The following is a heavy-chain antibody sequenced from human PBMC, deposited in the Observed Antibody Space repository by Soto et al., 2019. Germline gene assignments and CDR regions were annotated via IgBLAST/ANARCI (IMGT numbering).Heavy chain of an antibody. CDR3: AKYSLITGTTEPFDY. D-gene: IGHD1-7*01. CDR2: VDNSGVST. CDR1: VFTCINYV. J-gene: IGHJ4*02. Sequence: GGSLRLPCGASVFTCINYVMSWVRQAPGKGLEWVSSVDNSGVSTYYADSVKGRFTISRDNSKNTLYLQMNSLRADDTAIFYCAKYSLITGTTEPFDYWGQGTLVTVSS. V-gene: IGHV3-23*01.